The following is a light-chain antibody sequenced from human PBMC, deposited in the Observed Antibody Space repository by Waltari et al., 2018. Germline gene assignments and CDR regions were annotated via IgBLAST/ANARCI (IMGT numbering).Light chain of an antibody. CDR3: SSYIGSSTLEL. CDR2: DVS. J-gene: IGLJ2*01. V-gene: IGLV2-14*03. CDR1: SSDVGDYNY. Sequence: QSALTQPASVSGSPGQSITISCTGTSSDVGDYNYVSWYQQHPGKAPKLMIYDVSNRPSGVSNRFSGSKSGNTASLTISGLQAEDEADYYGSSYIGSSTLELFGGGTSLTVL.